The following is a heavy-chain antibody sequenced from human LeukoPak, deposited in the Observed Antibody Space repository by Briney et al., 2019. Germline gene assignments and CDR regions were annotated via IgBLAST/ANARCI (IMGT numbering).Heavy chain of an antibody. D-gene: IGHD6-19*01. V-gene: IGHV4-34*01. CDR2: INHSGST. Sequence: SETLSLTCAVYGGSFSGYYWSWIRQPPGKGLEWIGEINHSGSTNYNPSLKSRVTISVDTSKNQFSLKLSSVTAADTAVYYCARGRLVDYWGQGTLVTVSS. CDR1: GGSFSGYY. J-gene: IGHJ4*02. CDR3: ARGRLVDY.